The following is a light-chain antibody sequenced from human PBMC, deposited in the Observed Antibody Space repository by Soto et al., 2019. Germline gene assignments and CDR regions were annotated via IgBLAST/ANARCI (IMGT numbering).Light chain of an antibody. CDR1: SGHSSYA. CDR3: QTWGTGIHV. CDR2: LNSDGSH. V-gene: IGLV4-69*01. J-gene: IGLJ1*01. Sequence: QPVLTQSPSASASLGASVKLTCTLSSGHSSYAIAWHQQQPEKGPRYLMKLNSDGSHSKGDGIPDRFSGSSSGAERYLIISSLQSEDEADYSCQTWGTGIHVFGTGTKVTVL.